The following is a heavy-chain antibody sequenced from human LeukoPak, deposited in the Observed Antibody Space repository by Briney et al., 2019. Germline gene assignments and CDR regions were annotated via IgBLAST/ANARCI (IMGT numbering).Heavy chain of an antibody. V-gene: IGHV3-23*01. CDR2: MTGSGGSS. CDR3: AKMKGQRLNDYCMDV. J-gene: IGHJ6*03. CDR1: GLAFRNLA. Sequence: PGGSLTLSCEASGLAFRNLAMSWVRQAAGRGLEWVSGMTGSGGSSYYADSVKGRFTISRDNAKNALYLQMNSLRADDTALYYCAKMKGQRLNDYCMDVWGKGTTVSVSS.